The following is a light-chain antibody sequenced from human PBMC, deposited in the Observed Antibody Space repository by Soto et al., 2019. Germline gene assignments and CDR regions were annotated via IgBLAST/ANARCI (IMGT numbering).Light chain of an antibody. CDR1: QSINDW. CDR2: KAS. J-gene: IGKJ1*01. CDR3: QHWHGFSWT. V-gene: IGKV1-5*03. Sequence: DIQMTQSLSTLSASVGDRVTITCRASQSINDWVAWYQQKPGRAPKFLIYKASNLESGVPSRFSGSGSGTEFTLTISSLQPDDFATYYCQHWHGFSWTFGQGTKVEIK.